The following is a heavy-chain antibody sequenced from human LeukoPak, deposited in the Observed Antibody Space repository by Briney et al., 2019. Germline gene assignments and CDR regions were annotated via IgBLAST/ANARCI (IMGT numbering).Heavy chain of an antibody. V-gene: IGHV4-59*08. Sequence: SKTLSLTCTVSGGSISTYYWSWIRQPPGKGLEWIGYSYYSGTTTPHPSLKSRVTISVDPSKNQFSLRLTSVTAADTAVYYCARHGGSGSFDYWGQGTLVTVSS. CDR3: ARHGGSGSFDY. D-gene: IGHD3-3*01. CDR2: SYYSGTT. J-gene: IGHJ4*02. CDR1: GGSISTYY.